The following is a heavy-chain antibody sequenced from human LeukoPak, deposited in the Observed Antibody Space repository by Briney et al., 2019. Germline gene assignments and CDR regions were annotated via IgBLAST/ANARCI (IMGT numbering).Heavy chain of an antibody. D-gene: IGHD7-27*01. J-gene: IGHJ4*02. CDR2: INPSGGST. CDR3: ARAFAPLGIPDY. V-gene: IGHV1-46*01. Sequence: GASVRVSCKASGYTFTSYYMHWVRQAPGQGLEWMGIINPSGGSTSYAQKFQGRVTMTRDTSTSTVYMELSSLRSEDTAVYYCARAFAPLGIPDYWGQGTLVTVSS. CDR1: GYTFTSYY.